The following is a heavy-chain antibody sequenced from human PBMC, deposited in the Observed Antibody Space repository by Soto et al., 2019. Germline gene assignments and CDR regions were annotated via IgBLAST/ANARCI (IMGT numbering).Heavy chain of an antibody. V-gene: IGHV1-3*01. Sequence: ASVKVSCKASGDTRTDFSMHWVREAPGQRPEWMGWLSVGNGDTKYSQKFQGRVTITRDTSARTAYMELSNLRSEDTAVYYCATSEGDCGGGSCYNYFYYYGMDVWGQGTTVTVSS. CDR1: GDTRTDFS. CDR2: LSVGNGDT. CDR3: ATSEGDCGGGSCYNYFYYYGMDV. D-gene: IGHD2-15*01. J-gene: IGHJ6*02.